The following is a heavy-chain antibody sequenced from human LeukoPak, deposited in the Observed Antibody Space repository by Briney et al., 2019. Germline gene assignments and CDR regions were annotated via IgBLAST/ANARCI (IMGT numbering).Heavy chain of an antibody. J-gene: IGHJ4*02. CDR1: GFTFSSYG. CDR2: ISSSSSYI. CDR3: ARSGTYYDILTANSEDYFDY. Sequence: GGSLRLSCAASGFTFSSYGMHWVRQAPGKGLEWVSSISSSSSYIYYADSVKGRFTISRDNAKNSLYLQMNSLRAEDTAVYYCARSGTYYDILTANSEDYFDYWGQGTLVTVSS. V-gene: IGHV3-21*01. D-gene: IGHD3-9*01.